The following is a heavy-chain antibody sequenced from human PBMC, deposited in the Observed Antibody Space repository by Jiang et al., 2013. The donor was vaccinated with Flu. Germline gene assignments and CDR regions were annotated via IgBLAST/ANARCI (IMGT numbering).Heavy chain of an antibody. V-gene: IGHV4-39*01. CDR2: IFYSGTT. J-gene: IGHJ4*02. CDR3: ARQIGRGSWAFDY. D-gene: IGHD2-15*01. CDR1: GGSISGSSDY. Sequence: GSGLVKPSETLSLTCTVSGGSISGSSDYWWGWIRQPPGKGLEWIGSIFYSGTTHYNPALKSRVTVSVDTSKNQFSLQLSFVTDADTAVYYCARQIGRGSWAFDYWGQGTLVTVSS.